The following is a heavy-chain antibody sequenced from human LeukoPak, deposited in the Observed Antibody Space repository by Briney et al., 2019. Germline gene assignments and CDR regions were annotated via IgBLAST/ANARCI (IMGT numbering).Heavy chain of an antibody. CDR1: GYTFSSYH. CDR3: AKDLLEIAAAGT. CDR2: IRYDGSNK. V-gene: IGHV3-30*02. Sequence: GGSLRLSCAGSGYTFSSYHMHWVRQAPGKGLEWVAFIRYDGSNKYYADSVKGRFTISRDNSKNTLYLQMNSLRAEDTAVYYCAKDLLEIAAAGTWGQGTLVTVSS. J-gene: IGHJ5*02. D-gene: IGHD6-13*01.